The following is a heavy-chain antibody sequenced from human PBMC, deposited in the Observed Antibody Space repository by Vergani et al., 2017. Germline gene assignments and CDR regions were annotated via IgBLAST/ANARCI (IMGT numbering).Heavy chain of an antibody. CDR1: GGSISSGNYF. D-gene: IGHD1-14*01. V-gene: IGHV4-61*02. CDR3: AREPYNNPFDY. J-gene: IGHJ4*02. CDR2: IYTYGRP. Sequence: QVQLQESGPGLVKPSQTLSLTCTVSGGSISSGNYFWNWIRQPAGKGLEWIGRIYTYGRPTYNPSFKSRVTISLDTSKHQFSLGLSSVAATDTAVYYCAREPYNNPFDYWGQGTLVTVSS.